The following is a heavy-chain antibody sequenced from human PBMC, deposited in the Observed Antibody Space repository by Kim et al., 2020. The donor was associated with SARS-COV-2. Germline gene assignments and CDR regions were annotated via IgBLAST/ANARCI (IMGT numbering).Heavy chain of an antibody. V-gene: IGHV4-59*09. Sequence: ICYIGSTHYHPSLMSLVTISVDTSKNQVSLKLSSVTVADTAVYYCARGCDYWGQGTLVTVSS. J-gene: IGHJ4*02. CDR2: ICYIGST. CDR3: ARGCDY.